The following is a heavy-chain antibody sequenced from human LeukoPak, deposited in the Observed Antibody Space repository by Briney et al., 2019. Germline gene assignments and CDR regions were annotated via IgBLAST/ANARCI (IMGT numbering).Heavy chain of an antibody. CDR3: ARRSGTSYGYAFDI. D-gene: IGHD4-17*01. Sequence: ASVKVSCKGSGYNFSGYGISWVRQAPGQGLEWMGWISPYNGKTNHAQSLQDRVTMTTDTSTSTAYMELRSLRSDDTAIYYCARRSGTSYGYAFDIWGQGTMVTVSS. J-gene: IGHJ3*02. CDR2: ISPYNGKT. CDR1: GYNFSGYG. V-gene: IGHV1-18*01.